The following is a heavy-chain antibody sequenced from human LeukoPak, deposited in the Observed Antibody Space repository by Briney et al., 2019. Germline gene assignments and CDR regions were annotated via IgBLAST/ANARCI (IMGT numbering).Heavy chain of an antibody. CDR1: GFTFDVYA. D-gene: IGHD4-17*01. V-gene: IGHV3-9*01. Sequence: GRSLRLPRAASGFTFDVYAMHWVRQAPGKGLEWDSGISWNSGRIDYADSVKGRFTISRDNAKKSLYLQMNSLRAEDTALYYCAKGLYGDYVGYFDSWGQGTQVTVSS. J-gene: IGHJ4*02. CDR3: AKGLYGDYVGYFDS. CDR2: ISWNSGRI.